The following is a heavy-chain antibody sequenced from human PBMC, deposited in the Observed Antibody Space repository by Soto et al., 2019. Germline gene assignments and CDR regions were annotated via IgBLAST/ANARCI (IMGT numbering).Heavy chain of an antibody. Sequence: GASVKVSCKASGGTFSSYAISWVRQAPGQGLEWMGGIIPIFGTANYAQKFQGRVTITADKSTSTAYMELSSLRSEDTVVYYCARDRRTYYDFWSGYCSFDYWGQGTLVTVSS. CDR3: ARDRRTYYDFWSGYCSFDY. V-gene: IGHV1-69*06. D-gene: IGHD3-3*01. CDR1: GGTFSSYA. J-gene: IGHJ4*02. CDR2: IIPIFGTA.